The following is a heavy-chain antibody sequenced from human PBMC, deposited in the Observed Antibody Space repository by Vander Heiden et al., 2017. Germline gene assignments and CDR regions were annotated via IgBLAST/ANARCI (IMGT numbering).Heavy chain of an antibody. CDR2: ISSSGSTI. D-gene: IGHD3-22*01. Sequence: QVQLVESGGGLVKPGGSLRLSCAASGFTFSDYYMSWIRQAPGKGLEWISYISSSGSTIYYADSVKGRFTISRDNAKNSLYLQMNSLRAEDTAVYYCASLITMIVVADAFDIWGQGTMVTVSS. J-gene: IGHJ3*02. V-gene: IGHV3-11*01. CDR1: GFTFSDYY. CDR3: ASLITMIVVADAFDI.